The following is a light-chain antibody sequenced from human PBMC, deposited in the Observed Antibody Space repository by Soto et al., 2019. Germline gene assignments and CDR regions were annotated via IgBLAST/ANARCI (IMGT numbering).Light chain of an antibody. CDR1: QGISSY. J-gene: IGKJ2*02. V-gene: IGKV1-8*01. CDR2: AAS. Sequence: AIRITQSPSSLSPSTGDRVTITCRASQGISSYLAWYQQKPGKAPKLLIYAASTLQSGVPSMFSGSGSGTDFTLAISCLQSEDFATYYCRQYYSYPRTFGQGTKLEIK. CDR3: RQYYSYPRT.